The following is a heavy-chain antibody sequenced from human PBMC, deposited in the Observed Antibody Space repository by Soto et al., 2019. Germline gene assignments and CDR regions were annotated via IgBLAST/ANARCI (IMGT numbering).Heavy chain of an antibody. Sequence: SETLSLTCTVSGGSVSSGGDYWSWIRQSPGKGLEWIGYISGSGSTGYNPSLKNRLTISVDRSKNQFTLRLTSVTAADTAVYFCATESGSTYGYFDYWGQGTQVTVSS. J-gene: IGHJ4*02. CDR2: ISGSGST. V-gene: IGHV4-30-4*01. CDR3: ATESGSTYGYFDY. CDR1: GGSVSSGGDY. D-gene: IGHD5-18*01.